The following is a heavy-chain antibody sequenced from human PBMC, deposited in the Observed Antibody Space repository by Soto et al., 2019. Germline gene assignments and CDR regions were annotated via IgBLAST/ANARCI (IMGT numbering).Heavy chain of an antibody. J-gene: IGHJ5*02. CDR3: ARDSTRNWFDP. CDR2: INPNSGGT. Sequence: ASVKVSCKASGYTFTCYYMHWVRQAPGQGLEWMGWINPNSGGTNYAQKFQGWVTMTRDTSISTAYMELSRLRSDDTAVYYCARDSTRNWFDPWGQGTLVTVSS. V-gene: IGHV1-2*04. D-gene: IGHD5-12*01. CDR1: GYTFTCYY.